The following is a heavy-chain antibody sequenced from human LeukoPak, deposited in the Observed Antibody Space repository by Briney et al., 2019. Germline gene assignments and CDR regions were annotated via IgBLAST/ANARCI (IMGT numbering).Heavy chain of an antibody. D-gene: IGHD3-10*01. CDR2: INHSGST. CDR1: GGSISSGGYY. CDR3: AREGVNIDY. J-gene: IGHJ4*02. Sequence: PSQTLSLTCTVSGGSISSGGYYWSWIRQPPGKGLEWIGEINHSGSTNYNPSLKSRVTISVDTSKNQFSLKLSSVTAADTAVYYCAREGVNIDYWGQGTLVTVSS. V-gene: IGHV4-30-2*01.